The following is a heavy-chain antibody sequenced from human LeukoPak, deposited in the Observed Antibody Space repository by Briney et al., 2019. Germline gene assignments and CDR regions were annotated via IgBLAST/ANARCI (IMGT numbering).Heavy chain of an antibody. Sequence: ASVKVSCKASGYTFTSYVMHWVRQAPGQRLEWMGCINDGNGNTKYSQEFQGRVTITRDTSASTAYMELSSLRSEDMAVYYCARGAKLRSYGSGTYYTSLPFDPWGQGTLVTVSS. D-gene: IGHD3-10*01. CDR3: ARGAKLRSYGSGTYYTSLPFDP. J-gene: IGHJ5*02. CDR2: INDGNGNT. V-gene: IGHV1-3*03. CDR1: GYTFTSYV.